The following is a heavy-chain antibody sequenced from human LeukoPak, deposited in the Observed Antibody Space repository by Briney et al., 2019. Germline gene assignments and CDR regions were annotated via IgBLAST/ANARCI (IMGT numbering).Heavy chain of an antibody. CDR3: KWERSVYYGMDV. Sequence: GGSLRLSCVVSGVTFSSHWMTWVRQAPGKGLEWVGRIKRGGTTDYAAPVNGRFTISRDDSKNTIYLQVNSLKIEDTAVYYCKWERSVYYGMDVWGQGTTVTVSS. CDR1: GVTFSSHW. CDR2: IKRGGTT. V-gene: IGHV3-15*01. J-gene: IGHJ6*02. D-gene: IGHD1-26*01.